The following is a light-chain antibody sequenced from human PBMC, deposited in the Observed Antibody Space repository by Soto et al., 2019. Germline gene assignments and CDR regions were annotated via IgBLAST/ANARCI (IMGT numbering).Light chain of an antibody. CDR1: SSDVGRYSY. V-gene: IGLV2-14*01. CDR2: EVS. CDR3: SSYTYSSTPYL. J-gene: IGLJ1*01. Sequence: QSALTQPASVSGSPGQSITISCTGTSSDVGRYSYVSWYQQHPGKAPKLMIYEVSNRPSGVSNRFSGSKSGNTPSLTISGLQAEDEADYYCSSYTYSSTPYLFGTGTKVTVL.